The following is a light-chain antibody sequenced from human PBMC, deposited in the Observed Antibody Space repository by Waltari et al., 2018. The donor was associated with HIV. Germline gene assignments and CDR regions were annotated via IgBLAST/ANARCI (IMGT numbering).Light chain of an antibody. CDR2: GKN. CDR1: SLRRYY. Sequence: SSELTQDPAVSVALGQTVRITCQGDSLRRYYASWYQQKPGQAPVLVIYGKNNRPSGIPDRFSGSSSGNTASLTITGAQAEDEADYYCNSRDSSGNHQVFGGGTKLTVL. J-gene: IGLJ2*01. V-gene: IGLV3-19*01. CDR3: NSRDSSGNHQV.